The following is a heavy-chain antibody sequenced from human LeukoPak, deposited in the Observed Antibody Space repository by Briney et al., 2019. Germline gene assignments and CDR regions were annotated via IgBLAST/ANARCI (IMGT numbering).Heavy chain of an antibody. CDR3: ASQRCCDAFDI. J-gene: IGHJ3*02. CDR2: IYHSGST. V-gene: IGHV4-38-2*01. Sequence: SETLSLTCAVSGYSISSGYYWGWIRQPPGKGLEWIGSIYHSGSTYYNPSLKSRVTISVDTSKNQFSLKLSSVTAADTAVYYCASQRCCDAFDIWGQGTMVTVSS. CDR1: GYSISSGYY. D-gene: IGHD4/OR15-4a*01.